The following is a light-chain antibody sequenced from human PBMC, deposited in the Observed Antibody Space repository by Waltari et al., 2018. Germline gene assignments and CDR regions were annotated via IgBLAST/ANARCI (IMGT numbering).Light chain of an antibody. J-gene: IGKJ2*01. V-gene: IGKV4-1*01. Sequence: DIVMTQSPDSLAVSLGERATINCKSSQTLLYTSNNKNYLTWYQQKSGQPPKVLIFWESTRESGVAERFNGSGSGTDFTLTINSLQPEDVAVYFCQQYFSSPYTFGQGTKLEIK. CDR1: QTLLYTSNNKNY. CDR2: WES. CDR3: QQYFSSPYT.